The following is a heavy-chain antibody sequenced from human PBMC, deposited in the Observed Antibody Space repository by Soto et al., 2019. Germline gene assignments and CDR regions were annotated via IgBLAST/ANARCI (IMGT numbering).Heavy chain of an antibody. J-gene: IGHJ4*02. CDR1: GYTFTGYY. D-gene: IGHD2-15*01. CDR2: INPNSGGT. V-gene: IGHV1-2*04. CDR3: AREVVGGAFLAGEPSEYTYYFDY. Sequence: QVQLVQSGAEVKKPGASVKVSCKASGYTFTGYYMHWVRQAPGQGLEWMGWINPNSGGTNYAQKFQGWVTMTRDTSISKAYMELSRLRSDDTAVYYCAREVVGGAFLAGEPSEYTYYFDYWGQGTLVTISS.